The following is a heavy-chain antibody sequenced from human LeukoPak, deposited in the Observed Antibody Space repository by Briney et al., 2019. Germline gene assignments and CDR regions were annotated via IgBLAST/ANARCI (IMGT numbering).Heavy chain of an antibody. Sequence: SETLSLTCTVSGGSISSYYWSWIRQPPGKGLEWIGYIYYSGSANYNPSLKSRVTISVDTSKNQFSLKLSSVTAADTAVYYCARASGYYYDSSGYYYEGAHFDYWGQGTLVTVSS. CDR2: IYYSGSA. V-gene: IGHV4-59*01. CDR1: GGSISSYY. CDR3: ARASGYYYDSSGYYYEGAHFDY. D-gene: IGHD3-22*01. J-gene: IGHJ4*02.